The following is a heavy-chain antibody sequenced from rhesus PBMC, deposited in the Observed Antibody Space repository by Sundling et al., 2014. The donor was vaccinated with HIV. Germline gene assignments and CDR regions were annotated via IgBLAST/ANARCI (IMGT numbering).Heavy chain of an antibody. CDR2: FHGTTSDT. CDR1: GASISSYYY. CDR3: ARHGGSWKGYYFDY. V-gene: IGHV4-73*01. Sequence: QVKLQQWGEGLVKPSETLSLTCGVYGASISSYYYWNWIRQPPGKGLEWIGYFHGTTSDTDFNPSLKRRVTISKDTSQNQFSLKLSSVTAADTAVYYCARHGGSWKGYYFDYWGQGVLVTVSS. D-gene: IGHD6-25*01. J-gene: IGHJ4*01.